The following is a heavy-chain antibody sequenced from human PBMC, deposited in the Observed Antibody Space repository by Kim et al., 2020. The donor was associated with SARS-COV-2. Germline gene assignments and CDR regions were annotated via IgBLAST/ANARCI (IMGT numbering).Heavy chain of an antibody. CDR1: GYTFTSYA. J-gene: IGHJ6*02. Sequence: ASVKVSCKASGYTFTSYAMNWVRQAPGQGLEWMGWINTNTGNPTYAQGFTGRFVFSLDTSVSTAYLQISSLKAEDTAVYYCARDSSTDQLLLNGMDVWGQGTTVTVSS. D-gene: IGHD2-2*01. V-gene: IGHV7-4-1*02. CDR3: ARDSSTDQLLLNGMDV. CDR2: INTNTGNP.